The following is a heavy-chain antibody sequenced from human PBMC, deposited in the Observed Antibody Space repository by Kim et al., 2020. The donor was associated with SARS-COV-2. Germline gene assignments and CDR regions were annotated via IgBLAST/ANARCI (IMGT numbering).Heavy chain of an antibody. V-gene: IGHV4-61*08. CDR3: ARVSFDAFDF. CDR1: GGSVSSHANY. J-gene: IGHJ3*01. CDR2: LYYTSNT. Sequence: SETLSLTCTVSGGSVSSHANYWSWIRQPPGKGLEWIGYLYYTSNTNYNPSLRGRVTISPDASKNQFSLRLSSVTAADTAVSFCARVSFDAFDFWGQGT.